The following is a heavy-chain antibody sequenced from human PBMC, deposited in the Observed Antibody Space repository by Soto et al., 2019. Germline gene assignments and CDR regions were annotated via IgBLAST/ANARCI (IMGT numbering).Heavy chain of an antibody. CDR2: VYWDDDE. D-gene: IGHD2-15*01. CDR1: GFSLTTDGVG. V-gene: IGHV2-5*02. Sequence: QITLRESGPALVKPTQTLTLTCTVSGFSLTTDGVGVGWVRQPPGKALEWLTLVYWDDDERYSRSLQSRLTISRDTSRNKVVLTLTNVDPVDTATYYGVRQDSRGRYFDFWGQGILVTVSS. CDR3: VRQDSRGRYFDF. J-gene: IGHJ4*02.